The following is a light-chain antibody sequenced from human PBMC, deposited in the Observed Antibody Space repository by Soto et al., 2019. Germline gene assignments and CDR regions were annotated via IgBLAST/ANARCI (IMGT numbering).Light chain of an antibody. CDR3: LLSYSGARV. CDR2: DTG. J-gene: IGLJ3*02. Sequence: QAVVTQEPSLTVSPGGTVTLTRGSSTGAVTSGHYPSWFQQKPGQAPRTLIYDTGYKHSWTPARFSGSLLGGNAALTLSGAQPEDEAEYYCLLSYSGARVFGGGTKVTVL. CDR1: TGAVTSGHY. V-gene: IGLV7-46*01.